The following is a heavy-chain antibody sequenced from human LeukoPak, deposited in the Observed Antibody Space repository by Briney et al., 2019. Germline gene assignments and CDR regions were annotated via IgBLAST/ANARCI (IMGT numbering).Heavy chain of an antibody. CDR2: IYYSGNT. D-gene: IGHD2-2*01. CDR3: ARCRPTYSGPTAKANWFDP. CDR1: GDSISSRTYY. Sequence: SETLSLTCTVSGDSISSRTYYWGWIRQPPGKGLEWIGSIYYSGNTYYNPSLKSRVTISIDTSKNQFSLKVSSVTAADTAVYYCARCRPTYSGPTAKANWFDPWGQGTLVTVSS. V-gene: IGHV4-39*01. J-gene: IGHJ5*02.